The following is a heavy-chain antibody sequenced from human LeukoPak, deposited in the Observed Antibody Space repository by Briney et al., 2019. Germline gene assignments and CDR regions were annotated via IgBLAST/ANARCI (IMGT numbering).Heavy chain of an antibody. D-gene: IGHD5-18*01. J-gene: IGHJ4*02. CDR1: GGSIRSYY. V-gene: IGHV4-59*01. Sequence: SETLSLTCTVSGGSIRSYYWSWIRQPPGKGLEWIGYIYDSGSTNYNPSLKSRVTISVDTSKNQFSLKLSSVTAADTAVYYCARVRNSYGERDFDYWGQGILVTVSS. CDR2: IYDSGST. CDR3: ARVRNSYGERDFDY.